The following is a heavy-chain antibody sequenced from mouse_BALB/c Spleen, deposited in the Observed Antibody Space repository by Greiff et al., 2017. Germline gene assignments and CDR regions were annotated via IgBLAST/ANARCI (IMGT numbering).Heavy chain of an antibody. V-gene: IGHV3-6*02. Sequence: EVKLLESGPGLVKPSQSLSLTCSVTGYSITSGYYWNWIRQFPGNKLEWIGYISYDGSNNYNPSLKNRISITRDTSKNQFFLKLNSVTTEDTATYYCAREELGRFAYWGQGTLVTVSA. CDR1: GYSITSGYY. D-gene: IGHD4-1*01. J-gene: IGHJ3*01. CDR2: ISYDGSN. CDR3: AREELGRFAY.